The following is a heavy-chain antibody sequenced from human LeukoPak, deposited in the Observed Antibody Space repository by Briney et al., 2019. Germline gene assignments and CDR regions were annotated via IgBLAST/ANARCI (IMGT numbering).Heavy chain of an antibody. CDR3: AREPGFDSSGYLNWFDP. CDR2: ISYSGST. D-gene: IGHD3-22*01. Sequence: SETLSLTCTVSGGSISSYHWSWIRQPPGKGLEWIACISYSGSTKYNPSFKSRVTISVDTSKNQLSLKLSSVTAADTAVYYCAREPGFDSSGYLNWFDPWGQGTLVTVSS. J-gene: IGHJ5*02. CDR1: GGSISSYH. V-gene: IGHV4-59*01.